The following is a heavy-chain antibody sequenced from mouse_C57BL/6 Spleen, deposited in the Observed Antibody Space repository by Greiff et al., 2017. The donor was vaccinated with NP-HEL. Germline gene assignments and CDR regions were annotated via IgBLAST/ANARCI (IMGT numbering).Heavy chain of an antibody. D-gene: IGHD1-1*02. CDR3: ARKGSYNYFDY. CDR2: IYPGDGDT. V-gene: IGHV1-80*01. CDR1: GYAFSSYW. Sequence: QVQLQQSGAELVKPGASVKISCKASGYAFSSYWMNWVKQRPGKGLEWIGQIYPGDGDTNYNGKFKGKATLTADKSSSTAYMQLSSLTSEDSAVYFCARKGSYNYFDYLGQGTTLTVSS. J-gene: IGHJ2*01.